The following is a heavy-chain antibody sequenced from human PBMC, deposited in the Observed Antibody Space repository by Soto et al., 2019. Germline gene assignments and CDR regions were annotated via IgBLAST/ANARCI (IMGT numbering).Heavy chain of an antibody. CDR3: AREPVGPDYAMDV. Sequence: QLVESGGGVVQPGTSLRLSCAASGFDFSSYVMHWVRQTPGKGLEWVAVLGFDGGGRYYADSVKGRFTISRDNSKKMLYLEMDSLKAGDTALYYCAREPVGPDYAMDVWGQGTTVTVSS. D-gene: IGHD1-26*01. CDR2: LGFDGGGR. V-gene: IGHV3-33*01. J-gene: IGHJ6*02. CDR1: GFDFSSYV.